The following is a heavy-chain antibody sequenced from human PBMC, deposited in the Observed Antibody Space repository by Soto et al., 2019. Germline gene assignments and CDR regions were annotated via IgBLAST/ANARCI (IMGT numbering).Heavy chain of an antibody. CDR3: ARGRASGSYYLLDY. CDR1: GDTFTTYD. Sequence: SVKVSCKASGDTFTTYDINWVRQATGHGLEWMGWINPNSGNIGYAQRFQGRVTMTRDTAIRTAYMEVSSLRSDDTGVYYCARGRASGSYYLLDYWGQGTLVTVSS. V-gene: IGHV1-8*01. D-gene: IGHD3-10*01. CDR2: INPNSGNI. J-gene: IGHJ4*02.